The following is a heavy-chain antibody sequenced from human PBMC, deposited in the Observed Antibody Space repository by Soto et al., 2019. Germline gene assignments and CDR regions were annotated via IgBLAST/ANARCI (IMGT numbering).Heavy chain of an antibody. V-gene: IGHV3-30-3*01. CDR1: GLTFTYSV. CDR3: TIEAFEDGRGHYDY. Sequence: QVQLVESGGGVVQPGTSLRLSCAASGLTFTYSVMHWVRQAPGKGLEWMAMISYDGNKKFYTDSAKGQFTISRDNSESALYLQMNSPRVEDTAVYYCTIEAFEDGRGHYDYWGQGTLVSVSS. D-gene: IGHD3-22*01. J-gene: IGHJ4*02. CDR2: ISYDGNKK.